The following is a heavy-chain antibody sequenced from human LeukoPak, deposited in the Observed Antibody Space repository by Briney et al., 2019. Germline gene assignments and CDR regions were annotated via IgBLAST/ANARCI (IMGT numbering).Heavy chain of an antibody. Sequence: GGSLRLSCATSGFTFRNYWMSWVRQAPGKGLEWVANIKRDGSEKYYVDSVKGRFTISRDNAKNSLYLQMNSLRAEDTAVYYCARDRGSYCSGGSCHFFDYWGQGTLVTVSS. D-gene: IGHD2-15*01. J-gene: IGHJ4*02. CDR1: GFTFRNYW. CDR3: ARDRGSYCSGGSCHFFDY. CDR2: IKRDGSEK. V-gene: IGHV3-7*01.